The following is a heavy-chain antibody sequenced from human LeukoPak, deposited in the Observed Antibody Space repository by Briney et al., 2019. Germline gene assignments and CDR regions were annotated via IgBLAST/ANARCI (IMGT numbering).Heavy chain of an antibody. CDR3: ARGYYDFWRRLNWFDP. CDR1: GGTFSSYA. V-gene: IGHV1-69*11. Sequence: GASVKVSCKASGGTFSSYAISWVRQAPGQGLEWMGRIIPILGTANYAQKFQGRVTITTDESTSTAYMELSSLRSEDTAVYYCARGYYDFWRRLNWFDPWGQGTMVTVSS. CDR2: IIPILGTA. D-gene: IGHD3-3*01. J-gene: IGHJ5*01.